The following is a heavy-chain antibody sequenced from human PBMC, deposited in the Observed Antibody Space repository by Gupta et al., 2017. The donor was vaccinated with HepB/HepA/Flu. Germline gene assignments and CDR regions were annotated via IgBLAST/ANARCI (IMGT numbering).Heavy chain of an antibody. CDR1: AYTFTRHA. J-gene: IGHJ6*02. D-gene: IGHD4-17*01. CDR3: ARGVRSGDYYDYYYGMDV. CDR2: INAGKGNT. V-gene: IGHV1-3*01. Sequence: QVQIVQSGAEVKKPGASVKVSCKASAYTFTRHAIYWVRQAPGQGLEWMGWINAGKGNTKYSQNFQDRVTITRDTSASTAYMELSSLKSEDTAVYYCARGVRSGDYYDYYYGMDVWGQGTTVAVSS.